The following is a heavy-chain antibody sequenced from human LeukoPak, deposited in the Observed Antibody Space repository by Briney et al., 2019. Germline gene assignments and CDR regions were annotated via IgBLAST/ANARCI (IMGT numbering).Heavy chain of an antibody. CDR1: GFTFSSYS. D-gene: IGHD3-10*01. Sequence: GGSLRLSCAASGFTFSSYSMNWVRQAPGKGLEWVSSISNSSSYIYYADSVKGRFTISRDNAKNSLYLQMNSLRAEDTAVYYCARDMVRGGGDYWGQGTLVTVSS. CDR3: ARDMVRGGGDY. V-gene: IGHV3-21*01. J-gene: IGHJ4*02. CDR2: ISNSSSYI.